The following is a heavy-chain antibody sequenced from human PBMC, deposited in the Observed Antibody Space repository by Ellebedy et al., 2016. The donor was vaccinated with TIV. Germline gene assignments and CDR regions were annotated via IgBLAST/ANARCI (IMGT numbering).Heavy chain of an antibody. Sequence: ASVKVSCKTSGYTFTNYGISWVRQAPGQGLEWMGWISAYNGNTDYAQKLQDRVTMTSDSSTSTAYLELRSLRSDDPAMYYCARVIGLRDCSGDICSPPPPLDHWGQGALVTVSS. V-gene: IGHV1-18*04. D-gene: IGHD2-15*01. J-gene: IGHJ4*02. CDR1: GYTFTNYG. CDR2: ISAYNGNT. CDR3: ARVIGLRDCSGDICSPPPPLDH.